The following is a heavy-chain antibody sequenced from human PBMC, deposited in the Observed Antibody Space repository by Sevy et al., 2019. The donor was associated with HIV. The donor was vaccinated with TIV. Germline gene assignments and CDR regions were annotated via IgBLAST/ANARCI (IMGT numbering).Heavy chain of an antibody. D-gene: IGHD6-6*01. V-gene: IGHV3-21*01. CDR1: GFTFSSYS. CDR3: ARGNGAARSDYYMDV. J-gene: IGHJ6*03. CDR2: ISSSSSYI. Sequence: GGSLRLSCAASGFTFSSYSMNWVRQAPGKGLEWVSSISSSSSYIYYQDSVKGRLTIARDNAKNSLYLQMTSLRAEETAVYYWARGNGAARSDYYMDVWGQGTTVTVSS.